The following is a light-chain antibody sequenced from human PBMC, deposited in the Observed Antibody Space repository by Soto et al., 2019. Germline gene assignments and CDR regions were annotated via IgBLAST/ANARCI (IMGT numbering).Light chain of an antibody. Sequence: DIVLTQSPGTLSLSPGERATLSCRASQTISGSHLAWYQQRPGQAPRLLIWGASNRATGIPDRFSGSGSGTDFTLTISSLEPGDFAVYYCQQYGGSRTFGQGTRVEIK. CDR3: QQYGGSRT. J-gene: IGKJ1*01. CDR2: GAS. V-gene: IGKV3-20*01. CDR1: QTISGSH.